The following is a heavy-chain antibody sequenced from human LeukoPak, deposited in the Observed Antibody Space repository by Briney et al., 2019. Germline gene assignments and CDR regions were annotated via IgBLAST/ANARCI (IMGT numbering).Heavy chain of an antibody. Sequence: GGSPRLSCAASGFTFSSYSMNWVRQAPGKGLEWVSSISSSSSYIYYADSVKGRFTISRDNAKNSLYLQMNSLRAEDTAVYYCAREWVAGYKYFYYFYGMDVWGQGTTVTVSS. CDR1: GFTFSSYS. V-gene: IGHV3-21*01. CDR2: ISSSSSYI. J-gene: IGHJ6*02. CDR3: AREWVAGYKYFYYFYGMDV. D-gene: IGHD6-19*01.